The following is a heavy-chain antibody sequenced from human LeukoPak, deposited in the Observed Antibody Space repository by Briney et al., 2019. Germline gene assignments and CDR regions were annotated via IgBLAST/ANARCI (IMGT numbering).Heavy chain of an antibody. J-gene: IGHJ4*02. D-gene: IGHD3-10*01. V-gene: IGHV3-64*01. CDR3: AKRSSESYYYDY. CDR1: GFTFSSYA. CDR2: ITSNGGST. Sequence: TGGSLRLSCAASGFTFSSYAFHWVRQAPGKGLEYVSSITSNGGSTYYANSVKGRFTISRDNAKNTLYLQMDSLRAEDMAVYYCAKRSSESYYYDYWGQGTLLTVSS.